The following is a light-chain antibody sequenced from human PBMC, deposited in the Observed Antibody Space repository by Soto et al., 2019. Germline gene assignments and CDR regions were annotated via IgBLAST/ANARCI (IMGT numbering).Light chain of an antibody. CDR3: QQYNSDPLT. Sequence: DIHMTHSPSPLSASVGDRVTITCPASQSIRSCFTWYQQKPGKAPKXLXYAXSSLERGGPSRFSGSGSGTEFTLTISSLQPEDFAIYYCQQYNSDPLTFGQGTKVDI. J-gene: IGKJ1*01. CDR1: QSIRSC. CDR2: AXS. V-gene: IGKV1-5*01.